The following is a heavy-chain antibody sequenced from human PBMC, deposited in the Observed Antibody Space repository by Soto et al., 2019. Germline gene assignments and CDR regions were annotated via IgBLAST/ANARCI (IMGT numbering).Heavy chain of an antibody. Sequence: QITLKESGPTLVKPTQTLTLTCTFSGFSLSTRGVGVGWFRQPPGRALEWLALIYWDDDKRYSPSLQNRLTITRETSKTQVVLTMTNIDPVDTATYSCAHRPYGYKYYFDYWGQGTLVTVSS. CDR3: AHRPYGYKYYFDY. CDR1: GFSLSTRGVG. CDR2: IYWDDDK. D-gene: IGHD5-18*01. V-gene: IGHV2-5*02. J-gene: IGHJ4*02.